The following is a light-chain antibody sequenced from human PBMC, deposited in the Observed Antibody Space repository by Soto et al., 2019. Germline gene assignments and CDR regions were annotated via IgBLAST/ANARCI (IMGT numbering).Light chain of an antibody. Sequence: QSALTQPASVSGSPGHSITISCTGTSSYVGGYYYVSWYQQHPGKAPKLMIYYVSKRPSGVSYRFSGYKSGNTASLTISGLHAEDAAAYYCSSYTTTSTVVFGGGTKLTVL. CDR2: YVS. J-gene: IGLJ2*01. CDR3: SSYTTTSTVV. V-gene: IGLV2-14*01. CDR1: SSYVGGYYY.